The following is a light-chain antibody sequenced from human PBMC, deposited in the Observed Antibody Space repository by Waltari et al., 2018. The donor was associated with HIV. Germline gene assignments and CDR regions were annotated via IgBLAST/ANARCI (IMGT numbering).Light chain of an antibody. Sequence: DIQMTQSPSSLSASVGARVTIACRASQSITTSLNWYQHKPGKAPKVLIYDASSLQTGVPSRVSGSGSGTDFTLTISGLQPEDFATYYCQQSYTTVTFGGGTKVEIK. CDR3: QQSYTTVT. V-gene: IGKV1-39*01. J-gene: IGKJ4*01. CDR1: QSITTS. CDR2: DAS.